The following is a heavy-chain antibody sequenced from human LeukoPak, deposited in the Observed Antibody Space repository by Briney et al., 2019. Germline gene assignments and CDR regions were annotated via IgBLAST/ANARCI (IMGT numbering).Heavy chain of an antibody. V-gene: IGHV4-59*01. D-gene: IGHD5-24*01. CDR3: ARLEMATITWAFDI. CDR1: GGSISSYY. Sequence: PSETLSLTCTVSGGSISSYYWSWIRQPPGKGLDWIGYIYYSGSTNYNPSLKSRVTISVDTSKNQFSLKLSSVTAADTAVYYCARLEMATITWAFDIWGQGTMVTVSS. J-gene: IGHJ3*02. CDR2: IYYSGST.